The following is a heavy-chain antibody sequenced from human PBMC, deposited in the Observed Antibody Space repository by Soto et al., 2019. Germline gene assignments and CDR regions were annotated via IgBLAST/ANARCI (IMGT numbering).Heavy chain of an antibody. Sequence: PGGSLRLSCAASGFTFSSYNMNWVRQAPGKGLEWVSSISSSSRYIYYADSVKGRLAISRENDKNALYLQMNSLRGEDTAVYYCACNRRSGYNNYYHYYGLDVWAQGSTVTVS. D-gene: IGHD3-9*01. CDR3: ACNRRSGYNNYYHYYGLDV. CDR2: ISSSSRYI. J-gene: IGHJ6*02. V-gene: IGHV3-21*01. CDR1: GFTFSSYN.